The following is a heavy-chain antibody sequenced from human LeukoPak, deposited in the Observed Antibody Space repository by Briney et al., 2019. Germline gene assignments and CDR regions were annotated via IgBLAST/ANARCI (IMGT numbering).Heavy chain of an antibody. CDR3: ARADVVIPAAIPLDY. J-gene: IGHJ4*02. Sequence: ASVKVSCKASGYTFTSYGISWVRQAPGQGLEWMGWISAYNGNTNYAQKLQGRVTMTTDTSTSTAYMELRSLRSDGTAVYYCARADVVIPAAIPLDYWGQGTLVTVSS. CDR2: ISAYNGNT. CDR1: GYTFTSYG. D-gene: IGHD2-2*01. V-gene: IGHV1-18*01.